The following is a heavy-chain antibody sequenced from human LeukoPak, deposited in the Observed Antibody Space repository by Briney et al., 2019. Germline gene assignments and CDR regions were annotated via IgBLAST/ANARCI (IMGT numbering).Heavy chain of an antibody. J-gene: IGHJ5*02. D-gene: IGHD3-22*01. CDR1: GFTFSSYG. CDR2: IWYDGSNK. CDR3: ARESYDSSGYYGNNWFDP. Sequence: GGSLRLSCAASGFTFSSYGMHWVRQAPGKGLEWVAVIWYDGSNKYYADSVKGRFTISRDNSKNTLYLQMNSLRAEDTAVYYCARESYDSSGYYGNNWFDPWGQGTLVTVSS. V-gene: IGHV3-33*01.